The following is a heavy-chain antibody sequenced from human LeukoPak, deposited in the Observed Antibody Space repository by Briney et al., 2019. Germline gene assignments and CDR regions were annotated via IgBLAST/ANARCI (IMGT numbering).Heavy chain of an antibody. V-gene: IGHV3-23*01. J-gene: IGHJ4*02. CDR3: VKRIGSETYRYFDY. CDR1: GFTFSSYA. CDR2: ISGSGGST. D-gene: IGHD3-10*01. Sequence: GGSLRLSCAASGFTFSSYAVAWVRQAPGKGLQWVSSISGSGGSTYYADSVTGRFTISRDNPKNTLYLQMNSLRADDTAVYYCVKRIGSETYRYFDYWGQGTLVIVSS.